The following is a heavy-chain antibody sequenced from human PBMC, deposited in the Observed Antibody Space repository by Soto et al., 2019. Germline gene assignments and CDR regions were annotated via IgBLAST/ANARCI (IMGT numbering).Heavy chain of an antibody. CDR1: GFTFSSYW. CDR2: INQDGNED. J-gene: IGHJ4*02. D-gene: IGHD1-1*01. CDR3: ARTGDGHHDFLDY. Sequence: GGSLRLSCAASGFTFSSYWMNWVRQAPGKGLQWVANINQDGNEDNLLDSVKGRFTISRDNAKNSLFLQMNSLRVDDTAVYYCARTGDGHHDFLDYWGQGALVTVSS. V-gene: IGHV3-7*01.